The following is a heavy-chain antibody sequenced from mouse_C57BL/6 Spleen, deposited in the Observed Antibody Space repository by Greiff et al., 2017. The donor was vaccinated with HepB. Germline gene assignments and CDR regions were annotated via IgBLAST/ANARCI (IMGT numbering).Heavy chain of an antibody. V-gene: IGHV5-6*01. CDR2: ISSGGSYT. Sequence: EVKVVESGGDLVKPGGSLKLSCAASGFTFSSYGMSWVRQTPDKRLEWVATISSGGSYTYYPDSVKGRFTISRDNAKNTLYLQLSSLKSEDTAMYYSARHDWDYWYFDVWGTGTTVTVSS. CDR3: ARHDWDYWYFDV. CDR1: GFTFSSYG. D-gene: IGHD4-1*01. J-gene: IGHJ1*03.